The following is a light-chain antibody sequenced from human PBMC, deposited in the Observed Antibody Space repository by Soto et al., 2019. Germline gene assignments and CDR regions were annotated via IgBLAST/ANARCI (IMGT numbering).Light chain of an antibody. V-gene: IGKV3-20*01. CDR2: DAS. CDR1: QSLNSSY. Sequence: DIVLTQSPGTLSLSPGERATLSCRASQSLNSSYLAWYQQKPGQAPRLLIYDASSRATGIPDRFSGSGSGTDFTLTISRLGPEDSAVYYWQQYGSSPPITFGQGTRLEIK. CDR3: QQYGSSPPIT. J-gene: IGKJ5*01.